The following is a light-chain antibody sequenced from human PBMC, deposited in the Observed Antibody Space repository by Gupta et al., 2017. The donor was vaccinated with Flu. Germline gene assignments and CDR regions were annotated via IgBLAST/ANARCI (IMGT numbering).Light chain of an antibody. V-gene: IGKV1-5*03. CDR2: KAS. J-gene: IGKJ1*01. CDR1: QSISTW. CDR3: QQYSSSWT. Sequence: DIQMTQSPSTLSASVGDRVTITCRASQSISTWLAWYQQKPGKAPKVLISKASSLESGVPSRFSGSGSRTEFTLTISSLQPDDFATYYCQQYSSSWTFGPGTKVEIK.